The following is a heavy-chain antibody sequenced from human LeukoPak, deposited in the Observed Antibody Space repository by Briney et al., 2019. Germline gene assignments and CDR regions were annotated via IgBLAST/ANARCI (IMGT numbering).Heavy chain of an antibody. CDR1: GGSISSYY. CDR2: IYYSGST. Sequence: PSETLSLTCTVSGGSISSYYWSWIRQPPGKGLEWIGYIYYSGSTNYNPSLKSRVTISVDTSKNQFSLKLSSVTAADTAVYYCAAIPQPWLVWWYFDYWGQGTLITVSS. V-gene: IGHV4-59*08. D-gene: IGHD6-19*01. CDR3: AAIPQPWLVWWYFDY. J-gene: IGHJ4*02.